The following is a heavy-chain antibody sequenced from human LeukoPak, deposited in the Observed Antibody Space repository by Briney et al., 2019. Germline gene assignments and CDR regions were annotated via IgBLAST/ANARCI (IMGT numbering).Heavy chain of an antibody. CDR3: ARQWGDCSSTSCYSAY. Sequence: PGESLKISCKGSGYSFASYWIAWVRQMPGKGLEWMGIIYPGDSDTRYSPSFQGQVTISADKSISTAYLQWSSLKASDTAIYYCARQWGDCSSTSCYSAYWGQGTLVTVSS. D-gene: IGHD2-2*01. CDR2: IYPGDSDT. V-gene: IGHV5-51*01. CDR1: GYSFASYW. J-gene: IGHJ4*02.